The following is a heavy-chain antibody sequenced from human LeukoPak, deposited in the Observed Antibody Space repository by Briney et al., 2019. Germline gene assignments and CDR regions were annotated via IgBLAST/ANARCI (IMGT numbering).Heavy chain of an antibody. CDR1: GYSISSSYY. D-gene: IGHD5-24*01. J-gene: IGHJ4*02. CDR3: ARARREMVDY. Sequence: ASETLSLTCTVSGYSISSSYYWGWIRQPPGKGLEWIGSIYHSGSTYYNPSLKSRVTISVDTSKNQFSLKLSSVTAADTAVYYCARARREMVDYWGQGTLVTVSS. V-gene: IGHV4-38-2*02. CDR2: IYHSGST.